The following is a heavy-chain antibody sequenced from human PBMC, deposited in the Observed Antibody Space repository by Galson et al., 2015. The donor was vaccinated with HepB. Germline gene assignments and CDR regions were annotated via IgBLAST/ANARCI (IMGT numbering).Heavy chain of an antibody. CDR2: ISWDGGST. D-gene: IGHD2/OR15-2a*01. CDR1: GFTFDDYA. Sequence: SLRLSCAASGFTFDDYAMHWVRQAPGKGLEWVSLISWDGGSTYYADSVKGRFTISRDNSKNSLYLQMNSLRAEDTALYYCAKDNGDEYPGYYFDYWGQGTLVTVSS. CDR3: AKDNGDEYPGYYFDY. V-gene: IGHV3-43D*03. J-gene: IGHJ4*02.